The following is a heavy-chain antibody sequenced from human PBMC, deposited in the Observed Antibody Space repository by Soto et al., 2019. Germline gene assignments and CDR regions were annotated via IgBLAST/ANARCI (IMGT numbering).Heavy chain of an antibody. CDR2: ISAYNGNT. CDR1: GYTFTSYG. V-gene: IGHV1-18*01. CDR3: ARDPYGSGSSIRSGYYYYGMDV. Sequence: GXSGKVSCRGSGYTFTSYGISWVRQAPGQGLAWMGWISAYNGNTNYAQKLQGRVTMTTDTSTSTAYMELRSLRSDDTAVYYCARDPYGSGSSIRSGYYYYGMDVWGQGTTVTVSS. J-gene: IGHJ6*02. D-gene: IGHD3-10*01.